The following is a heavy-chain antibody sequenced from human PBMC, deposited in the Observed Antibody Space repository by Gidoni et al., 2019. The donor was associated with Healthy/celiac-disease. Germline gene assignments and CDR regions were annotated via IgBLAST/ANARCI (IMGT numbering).Heavy chain of an antibody. D-gene: IGHD1-26*01. CDR1: GFTFSSDA. CDR3: ANKEGGSWPGYY. CDR2: ISGSGGST. Sequence: EVQLLESGGGLVQPGGSLRLSCAASGFTFSSDAMRWVRQAPGKGLEWVSAISGSGGSTYYADSVKGRFTISRDNSKNTLYLQMNSLRAEDTAVYYCANKEGGSWPGYYWGQGTLVTVSS. V-gene: IGHV3-23*01. J-gene: IGHJ4*02.